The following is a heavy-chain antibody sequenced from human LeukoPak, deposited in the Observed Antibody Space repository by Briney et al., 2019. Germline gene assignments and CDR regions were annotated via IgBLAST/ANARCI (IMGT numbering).Heavy chain of an antibody. Sequence: ASVKVSCKASGYTFSNYGITWVRQAPGQGLEWMGWISAYNGNTNHAQNLQGRVTMTRDISTSTAYMELRSLRSDDTAVYYCARDFGDYYGMDVWGQGTTVTVSS. V-gene: IGHV1-18*01. CDR2: ISAYNGNT. CDR1: GYTFSNYG. D-gene: IGHD3-10*01. J-gene: IGHJ6*02. CDR3: ARDFGDYYGMDV.